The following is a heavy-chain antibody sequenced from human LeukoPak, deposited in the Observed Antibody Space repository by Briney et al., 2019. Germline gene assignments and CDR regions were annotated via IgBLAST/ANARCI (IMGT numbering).Heavy chain of an antibody. V-gene: IGHV3-73*01. D-gene: IGHD3-10*01. CDR2: IRSKANSYAT. CDR1: GFTFSSYG. CDR3: TSLTDGYGSGSYRFY. J-gene: IGHJ4*02. Sequence: GGSLRLSCAASGFTFSSYGMHWVRQASGKGLEWVGRIRSKANSYATAYAASVKGRFTISRDDSKNTAYLQMNSLKTEDTAVYYCTSLTDGYGSGSYRFYWGQGTLVTVSS.